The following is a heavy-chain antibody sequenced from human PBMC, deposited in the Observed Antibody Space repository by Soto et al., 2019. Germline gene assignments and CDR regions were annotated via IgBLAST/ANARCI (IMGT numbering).Heavy chain of an antibody. D-gene: IGHD5-12*01. J-gene: IGHJ4*02. Sequence: EVQLLESGGGLVQPGGSLRLSCAASGFTFSTYAMSWFRQAPGKGLEWVSAISGSGVSTYYADSVKGRFTISRDSSKNTLYLQMNSLRAEDTAVYSCAKDQDPEVALGLLTWWGKGTLVTVSS. CDR2: ISGSGVST. V-gene: IGHV3-23*01. CDR1: GFTFSTYA. CDR3: AKDQDPEVALGLLTW.